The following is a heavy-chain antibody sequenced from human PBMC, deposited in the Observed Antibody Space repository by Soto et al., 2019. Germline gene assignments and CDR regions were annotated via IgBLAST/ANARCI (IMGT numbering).Heavy chain of an antibody. V-gene: IGHV4-59*01. CDR1: GGSISPYY. Sequence: QVQLQESGPGLVKPSETLSLTCTVSGGSISPYYWSWIRQPPGKGLEWIGSIYYSGTTKYNPSLKSRVTISVDTSKNHFSLKLSSVTAADTAVYFCARVGGYYGDYPNFDYWGQGTLVTVSS. J-gene: IGHJ4*02. CDR3: ARVGGYYGDYPNFDY. CDR2: IYYSGTT. D-gene: IGHD4-17*01.